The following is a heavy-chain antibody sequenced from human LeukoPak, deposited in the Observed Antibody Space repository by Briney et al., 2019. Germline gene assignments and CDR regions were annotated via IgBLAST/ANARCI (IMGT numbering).Heavy chain of an antibody. J-gene: IGHJ6*03. Sequence: KPSGTLSLTCAVSGGSISSSNWWSWIRQPPGKGLEWIGEIYHSGSTNYNPSLKSRVTISVDASKNQFSLKLSSVTAADTAVYYCARASRTTAGTPFYYMDVWGKGTTVTVS. V-gene: IGHV4-4*02. CDR1: GGSISSSNW. CDR3: ARASRTTAGTPFYYMDV. CDR2: IYHSGST. D-gene: IGHD6-13*01.